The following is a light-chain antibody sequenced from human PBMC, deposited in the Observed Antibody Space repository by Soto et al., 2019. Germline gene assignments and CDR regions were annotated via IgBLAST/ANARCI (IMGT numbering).Light chain of an antibody. Sequence: QSVLTQPPSASGAPGQRVTISCTGSSSNIGAGYDVHWYQQLPGTAPKLLIYGNSNRPSGVPDRFSGSKSGTSDSRAITGLQAEDEADYYCQSYDSSLSGHWVFGGGTNVTVL. V-gene: IGLV1-40*01. CDR1: SSNIGAGYD. CDR3: QSYDSSLSGHWV. J-gene: IGLJ3*02. CDR2: GNS.